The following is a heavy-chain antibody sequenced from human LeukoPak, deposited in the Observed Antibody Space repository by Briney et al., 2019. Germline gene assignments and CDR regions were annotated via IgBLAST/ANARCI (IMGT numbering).Heavy chain of an antibody. D-gene: IGHD3-10*01. CDR3: AREYYYGSGSYSYFDY. CDR1: GYTFTSYA. J-gene: IGHJ4*02. CDR2: ISTYSGNT. Sequence: ASVKVSCKPSGYTFTSYALSWVRQAPGQGLEWMGWISTYSGNTNYAQKLQGRITMTIETSTSTAYMELRSLRSDDTAVYYCAREYYYGSGSYSYFDYWGQGTLVTVSS. V-gene: IGHV1-18*01.